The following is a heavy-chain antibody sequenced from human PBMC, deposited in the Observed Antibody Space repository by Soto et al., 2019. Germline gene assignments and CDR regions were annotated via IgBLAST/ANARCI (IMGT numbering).Heavy chain of an antibody. CDR3: ARDGQSLAPYALDV. J-gene: IGHJ6*02. D-gene: IGHD6-19*01. Sequence: QVQVVESGGGVVQPGRSLRLSCTASGFTFSGHAMHWVRQPPGKGLEWVAQIWYDGSNKYYADSVKGRFTISRDNSKNPLYVQMDSLIVEDTAVYYCARDGQSLAPYALDVWGQGTSVTVSS. V-gene: IGHV3-33*01. CDR1: GFTFSGHA. CDR2: IWYDGSNK.